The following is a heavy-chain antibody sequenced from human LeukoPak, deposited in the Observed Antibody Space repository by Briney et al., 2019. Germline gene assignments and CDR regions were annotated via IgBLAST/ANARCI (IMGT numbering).Heavy chain of an antibody. CDR1: RFTFIRYS. J-gene: IGHJ4*02. D-gene: IGHD5-18*01. CDR3: TREGLDSSGRLYYFDY. V-gene: IGHV3-48*02. Sequence: GGSLRLSCAASRFTFIRYSMHWVRQAPGKGLAWVSCINGSSSTTHYADSVKGRFTISRDNAKNSLYLQMNSLSDEDTAVYYCTREGLDSSGRLYYFDYWGWGNLVTVSS. CDR2: INGSSSTT.